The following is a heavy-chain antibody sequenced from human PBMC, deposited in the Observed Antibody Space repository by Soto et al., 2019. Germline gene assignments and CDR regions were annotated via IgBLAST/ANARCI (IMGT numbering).Heavy chain of an antibody. CDR2: IYSGGST. J-gene: IGHJ6*02. D-gene: IGHD2-15*01. Sequence: GGSLRLSCAASAFSVSTNYMTWVRQAPGKGLEWVSVIYSGGSTYYADSVKGRFTISRDNSKNTLYLQMNSLRVEDTAVYYCARENVGVVGATDYYYGMDVWGQGTTVTVSS. CDR3: ARENVGVVGATDYYYGMDV. V-gene: IGHV3-66*01. CDR1: AFSVSTNY.